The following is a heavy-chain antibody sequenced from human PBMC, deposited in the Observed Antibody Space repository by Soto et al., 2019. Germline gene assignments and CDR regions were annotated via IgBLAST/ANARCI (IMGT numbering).Heavy chain of an antibody. CDR2: IDWDDDK. V-gene: IGHV2-70*04. CDR3: ARSGYGSYYYYSMDV. J-gene: IGHJ6*02. D-gene: IGHD3-10*01. Sequence: SGPTLVNPTQTLTLTCTFSGFSLSSIGMRVSWIRQPPGKALEWLARIDWDDDKFYSTSLKTRLTISKDTSKNQVVLTTTDMDPVDTATYFCARSGYGSYYYYSMDVWGQGTSVTVSS. CDR1: GFSLSSIGMR.